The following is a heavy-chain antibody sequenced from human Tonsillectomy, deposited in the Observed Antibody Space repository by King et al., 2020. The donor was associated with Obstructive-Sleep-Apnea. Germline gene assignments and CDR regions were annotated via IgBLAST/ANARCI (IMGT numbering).Heavy chain of an antibody. CDR3: ARGRRYYDSDGYYPYFDY. CDR1: GFTFSDYY. V-gene: IGHV3-11*01. CDR2: YTSSGGTI. Sequence: VQLVESGGGLVKPGGSLRLSCAASGFTFSDYYMNWIRQAPGKGLEWVSCYTSSGGTIYYADSVKGRFTISRDNAKNSLYLQMDSLRVEDTAIYYCARGRRYYDSDGYYPYFDYWGQGTLVTVSS. D-gene: IGHD3-22*01. J-gene: IGHJ4*02.